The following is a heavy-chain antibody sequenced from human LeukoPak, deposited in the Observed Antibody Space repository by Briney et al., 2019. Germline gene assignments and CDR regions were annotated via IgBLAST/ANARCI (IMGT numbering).Heavy chain of an antibody. CDR1: GYTFTSYG. Sequence: ASVKVSCKASGYTFTSYGISWVRQAPGQGLEWMGWISAYNGNTNYAQKLQGRVTMTTDTSTSTAYMELRSLRSDDTAVYYCASGRYSSGDPDLRYYYGMDVWGQGTTVTVSS. D-gene: IGHD6-19*01. J-gene: IGHJ6*02. CDR3: ASGRYSSGDPDLRYYYGMDV. V-gene: IGHV1-18*01. CDR2: ISAYNGNT.